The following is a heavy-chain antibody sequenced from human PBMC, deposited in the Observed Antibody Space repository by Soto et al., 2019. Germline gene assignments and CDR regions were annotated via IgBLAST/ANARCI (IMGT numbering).Heavy chain of an antibody. J-gene: IGHJ5*02. CDR3: AIESYCSGGSCYRQPPWFDP. Sequence: ASVKVSCKASGYTFTSYAMHWVRQAPGQRLEWKGWINAGNGNTKYSQKFQGRVTITSDTSAITAYMELSSLRSEDTAVYYCAIESYCSGGSCYRQPPWFDPWGQGTLVTVSS. CDR1: GYTFTSYA. CDR2: INAGNGNT. V-gene: IGHV1-3*01. D-gene: IGHD2-15*01.